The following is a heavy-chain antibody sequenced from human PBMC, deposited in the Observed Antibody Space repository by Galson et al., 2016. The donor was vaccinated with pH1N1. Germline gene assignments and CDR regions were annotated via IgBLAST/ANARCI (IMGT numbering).Heavy chain of an antibody. CDR1: EFIFSNKW. V-gene: IGHV3-74*01. Sequence: SLRLSCAASEFIFSNKWMHWLRQSPGKGLEWLAVLKSDGTSARYADTVKGRFTISRDNAKNTLYLQMNSHRVEDTSVYYCIREMSWGQGVLVTVSS. CDR2: LKSDGTSA. J-gene: IGHJ5*02. CDR3: IREMS.